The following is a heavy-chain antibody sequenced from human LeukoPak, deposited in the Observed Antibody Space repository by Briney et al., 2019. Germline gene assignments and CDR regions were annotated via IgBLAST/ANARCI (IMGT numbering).Heavy chain of an antibody. Sequence: SDTLSLICTVSGGSISSYYWSWIRQPPGKGLEWIGYIYYSGSTNYNPSLKSRVTISVDTSKNQFSLKLSSVTAADTAVYYCASSFDRGPYYFDYWGQGTLVTVSS. CDR3: ASSFDRGPYYFDY. CDR2: IYYSGST. D-gene: IGHD3-22*01. CDR1: GGSISSYY. J-gene: IGHJ4*02. V-gene: IGHV4-59*07.